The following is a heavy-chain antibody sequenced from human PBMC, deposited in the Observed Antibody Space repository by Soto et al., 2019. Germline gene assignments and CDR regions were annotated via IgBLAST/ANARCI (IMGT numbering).Heavy chain of an antibody. V-gene: IGHV3-23*01. D-gene: IGHD3-10*01. J-gene: IGHJ6*02. CDR1: EFTFGAYA. Sequence: EVHLLESGGGLVQPGGSLRLSCAASEFTFGAYAMSWVRQAPGKGLEWVSAIRSGGDTTFYADSVQGRFTTSRDDSKKTLYLQMDRLRAEDTAVYHCAKNRGSGNPFYYDMDLWGQGTTVTVSS. CDR2: IRSGGDTT. CDR3: AKNRGSGNPFYYDMDL.